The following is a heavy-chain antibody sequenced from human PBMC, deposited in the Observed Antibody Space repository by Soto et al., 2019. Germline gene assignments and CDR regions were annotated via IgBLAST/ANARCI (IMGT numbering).Heavy chain of an antibody. J-gene: IGHJ4*02. CDR3: ARAFAGSSSSDY. V-gene: IGHV3-21*01. Sequence: GGSLRLSCAASGFTFSSYSMIWVRQAPGEGLEWLSFISSRSSVIYYAASVQGRFTISRDNAKNSLYLQMNSLTAEDTAVYYCARAFAGSSSSDYWGQGTLVTVSS. CDR2: ISSRSSVI. D-gene: IGHD6-6*01. CDR1: GFTFSSYS.